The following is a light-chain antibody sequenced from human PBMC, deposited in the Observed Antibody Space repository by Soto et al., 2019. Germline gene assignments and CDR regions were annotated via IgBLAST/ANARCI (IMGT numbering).Light chain of an antibody. CDR1: SSDVGSYNF. J-gene: IGLJ1*01. Sequence: QSVLTQPASVSASPGQSITIPCTGTSSDVGSYNFVSWFQQHPGKVPKLLIYEGTKRPSGLSDRFSGSKSGTTASLTISGLQAEDEAHYYCYSYAGENLYVFGTGTKVTVL. CDR2: EGT. V-gene: IGLV2-23*01. CDR3: YSYAGENLYV.